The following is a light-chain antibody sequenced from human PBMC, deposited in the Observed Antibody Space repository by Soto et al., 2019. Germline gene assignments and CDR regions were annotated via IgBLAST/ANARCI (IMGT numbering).Light chain of an antibody. CDR3: QRRST. V-gene: IGKV3-20*01. CDR1: QSVSSSY. Sequence: EIVLTQSPGTLSLSPGERATLSCRASQSVSSSYLAWYQQKPGQAPRLLIYGASSRATGIPDRFSGSGSGTDLTLTISRLEPEDFAVYYCQRRSTFGQGTKLEIK. CDR2: GAS. J-gene: IGKJ2*02.